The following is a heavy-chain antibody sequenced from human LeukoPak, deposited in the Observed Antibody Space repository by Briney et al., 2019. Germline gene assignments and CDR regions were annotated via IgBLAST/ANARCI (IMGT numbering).Heavy chain of an antibody. CDR3: ARSPHILVVPTAISY. D-gene: IGHD2-2*01. V-gene: IGHV3-11*01. J-gene: IGHJ4*02. Sequence: GGSLRLSCAASGFTFSDYYMSWIRQAPGKGLEWVSYISSSGSTIYYADSVKGRFTISRDNAKNSLYLQMNSLRAEDTAVYYCARSPHILVVPTAISYWGQGTLVTVSS. CDR1: GFTFSDYY. CDR2: ISSSGSTI.